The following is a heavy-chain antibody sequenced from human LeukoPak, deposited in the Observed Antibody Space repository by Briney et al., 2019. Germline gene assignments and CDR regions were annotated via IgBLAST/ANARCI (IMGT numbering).Heavy chain of an antibody. V-gene: IGHV1-18*01. Sequence: ASVKVSCKASGYTFTSYGISWVRQAPGQELEWMGWIRGYNGNTKYAQKFQGRVTMTTDTSTSAAYMELRSLGSDDTAVYYCAREDGDYYPSDYWGQGTLVTVSS. CDR1: GYTFTSYG. CDR2: IRGYNGNT. D-gene: IGHD4-17*01. CDR3: AREDGDYYPSDY. J-gene: IGHJ4*02.